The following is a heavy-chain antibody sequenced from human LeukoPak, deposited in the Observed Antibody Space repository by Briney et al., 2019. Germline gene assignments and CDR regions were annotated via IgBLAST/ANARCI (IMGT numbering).Heavy chain of an antibody. Sequence: GGSLRLSCAASGFTFSGYGMHWVRQAPGKGLEWVAFIRFDGSNKYYADSVKGRLTISRDNSKNTLYLQMNSLRGEDTAVYYCAKFDNRIVGAASFNYWGQGTLVTVSS. J-gene: IGHJ4*02. CDR2: IRFDGSNK. CDR1: GFTFSGYG. D-gene: IGHD1-26*01. CDR3: AKFDNRIVGAASFNY. V-gene: IGHV3-30*02.